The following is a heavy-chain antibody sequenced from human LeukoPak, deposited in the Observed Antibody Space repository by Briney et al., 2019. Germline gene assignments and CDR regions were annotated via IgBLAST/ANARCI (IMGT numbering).Heavy chain of an antibody. J-gene: IGHJ4*02. CDR3: ARQLNLDY. Sequence: PGGSLRLSCAASGFTFNNFALDWVRQAPGKGLGWISRIGPSGVTTYYADSVEGRFTISRDNSKNSLYLQTNSLRAEDTALYYCARQLNLDYWGQGTLVTVSS. CDR2: IGPSGVTT. CDR1: GFTFNNFA. V-gene: IGHV3-23*01. D-gene: IGHD1-1*01.